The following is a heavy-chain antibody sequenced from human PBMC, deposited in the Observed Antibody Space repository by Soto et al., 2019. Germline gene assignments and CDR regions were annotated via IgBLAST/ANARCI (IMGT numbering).Heavy chain of an antibody. CDR2: ISYSGST. J-gene: IGHJ6*02. Sequence: LCGGSISSGSHFWSWIRQHPAKGLEWIGHISYSGSTYYSPSLKSXXXXXXXXXXXXXXXXXXXXXXXDTAVYYCARDIGRXXXXAALSHAMDVWGQGTTVTVSS. CDR3: ARDIGRXXXXAALSHAMDV. V-gene: IGHV4-31*01. CDR1: GGSISSGSHF. D-gene: IGHD2-15*01.